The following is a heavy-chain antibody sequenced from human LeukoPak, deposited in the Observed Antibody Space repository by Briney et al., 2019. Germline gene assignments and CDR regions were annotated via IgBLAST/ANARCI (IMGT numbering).Heavy chain of an antibody. D-gene: IGHD4-17*01. Sequence: SVKVSCKASGGTFSSYAISWVRQAPGQGLEWMGGIIPIFGTANYAQKFQGRVTITTDESTSTAYMELTSLRSEDTAVYYCARTLSRLNHYGDSAADSWGQGTLVTVSS. V-gene: IGHV1-69*05. J-gene: IGHJ4*02. CDR3: ARTLSRLNHYGDSAADS. CDR2: IIPIFGTA. CDR1: GGTFSSYA.